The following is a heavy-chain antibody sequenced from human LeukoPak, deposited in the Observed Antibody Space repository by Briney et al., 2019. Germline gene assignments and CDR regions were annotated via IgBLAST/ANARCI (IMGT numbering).Heavy chain of an antibody. J-gene: IGHJ4*02. CDR2: IIPIFGTA. Sequence: SVMVSCKASGGTFSSYAISWVRQAPGQGLEWMGGIIPIFGTANYAQKFQGRVTITTDESTSTAYMELSGLRSEDTAVYYCASIAAAGTRNYWGQGTLVTVSS. CDR1: GGTFSSYA. CDR3: ASIAAAGTRNY. V-gene: IGHV1-69*05. D-gene: IGHD6-13*01.